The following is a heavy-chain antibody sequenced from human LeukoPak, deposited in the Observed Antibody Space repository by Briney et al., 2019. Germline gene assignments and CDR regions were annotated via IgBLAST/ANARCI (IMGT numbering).Heavy chain of an antibody. CDR1: GGSFSDYY. J-gene: IGHJ4*02. V-gene: IGHV4-34*01. Sequence: SETLSLTCAVYGGSFSDYYWSWIRQPPGKGLEWIGEINPSGSTNYNPSLKSRVTISIDTSKNQFSLTLTSVTAADTAEYYCARGIVGATKNLDYWGQGTLVTVSS. D-gene: IGHD1-26*01. CDR2: INPSGST. CDR3: ARGIVGATKNLDY.